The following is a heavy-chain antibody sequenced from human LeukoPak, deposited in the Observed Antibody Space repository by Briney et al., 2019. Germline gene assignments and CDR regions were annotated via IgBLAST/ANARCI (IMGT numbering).Heavy chain of an antibody. V-gene: IGHV4-39*07. Sequence: SETLSLTRTVSGGSISSSSYYWGWIRQPPGKGLEWIGSIYYSGSTYYNPSLKSRVTISVDTSKNQFSLKLSSVTAADTAVYYCARGGGYSYGSFDYWGQGTLVTVSS. CDR3: ARGGGYSYGSFDY. CDR1: GGSISSSSYY. J-gene: IGHJ4*02. CDR2: IYYSGST. D-gene: IGHD5-18*01.